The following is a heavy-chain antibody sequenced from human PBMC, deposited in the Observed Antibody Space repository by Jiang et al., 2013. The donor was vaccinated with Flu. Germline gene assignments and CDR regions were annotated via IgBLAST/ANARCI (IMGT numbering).Heavy chain of an antibody. V-gene: IGHV3-7*03. CDR3: ARDVGTGHSSSLGY. D-gene: IGHD6-13*01. CDR1: GFTFSSYA. Sequence: SCAASGFTFSSYAMHWVRQAPGKGLEWVANIKQDGSETYYVDSVRGRFTISRDNAKNSLYVQMNSLRAEDTAMYYCARDVGTGHSSSLGYWGQGTLVTVSS. J-gene: IGHJ4*02. CDR2: IKQDGSET.